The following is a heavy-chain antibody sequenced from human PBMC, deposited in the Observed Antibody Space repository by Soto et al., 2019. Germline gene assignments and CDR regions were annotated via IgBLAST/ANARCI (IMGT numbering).Heavy chain of an antibody. Sequence: PGWSLRLSCASSVFAFSSHPMSWVRQAPERGLEWVSGISDSGGLTYNADSVKGRFTISRDNSKNTLYLQMNSLRAEDTALYYCARRAFGSSRSFDIWGQGTMVTVS. CDR2: ISDSGGLT. CDR1: VFAFSSHP. D-gene: IGHD6-6*01. V-gene: IGHV3-23*01. J-gene: IGHJ3*02. CDR3: ARRAFGSSRSFDI.